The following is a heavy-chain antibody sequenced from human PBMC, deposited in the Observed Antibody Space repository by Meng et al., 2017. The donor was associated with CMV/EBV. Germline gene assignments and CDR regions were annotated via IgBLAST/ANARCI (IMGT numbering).Heavy chain of an antibody. J-gene: IGHJ5*02. D-gene: IGHD6-19*01. CDR2: IRYDGSNK. Sequence: GESLKISCAAPGFTFSSYGMHWVRQAPGKGLEWVAFIRYDGSNKYYADSVKGRFTISRDNSKNTLYLQMNSLRAEDTAVYYCAKDGYSSGWYHWFDPWGQGTLVTVSS. CDR1: GFTFSSYG. CDR3: AKDGYSSGWYHWFDP. V-gene: IGHV3-30*02.